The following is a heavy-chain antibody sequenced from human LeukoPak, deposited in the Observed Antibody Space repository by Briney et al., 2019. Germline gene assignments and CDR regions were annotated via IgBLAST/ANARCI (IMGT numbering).Heavy chain of an antibody. CDR1: GGSMSSYY. J-gene: IGHJ3*02. Sequence: SEPLSLTCTVSGGSMSSYYWSWIRQPPGKGLEWIGYIYYSGSTNYNPSLKSRVTISVDTSKNQFSLKLSSVTAADTAVYYCARDLPTRSAFDIWGQGTMVTVSS. CDR3: ARDLPTRSAFDI. V-gene: IGHV4-59*01. CDR2: IYYSGST. D-gene: IGHD1-1*01.